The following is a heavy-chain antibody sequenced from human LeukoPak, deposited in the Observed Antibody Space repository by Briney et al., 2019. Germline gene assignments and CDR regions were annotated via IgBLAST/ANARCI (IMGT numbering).Heavy chain of an antibody. CDR3: ARDRRADGYNSASDY. V-gene: IGHV3-30-3*01. J-gene: IGHJ4*02. Sequence: GGSLRLSCAASGFTFSSYAMHWVRQAPGKGLEWVAVISYDGSNKYYADSVKGRFTISRDNSKNTLYLQMNSLGVEDTAVYHCARDRRADGYNSASDYWGQGTLVTVSS. CDR1: GFTFSSYA. D-gene: IGHD5-24*01. CDR2: ISYDGSNK.